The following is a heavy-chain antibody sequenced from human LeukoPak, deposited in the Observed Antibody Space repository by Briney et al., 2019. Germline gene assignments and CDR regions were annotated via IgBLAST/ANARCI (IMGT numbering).Heavy chain of an antibody. Sequence: PGGSLRLSCAASGFTFSSYAMSWVRQAPGKGLEWVSSISRDSSFIYYADSVKGRFTISRDNAKNSLYLQMNSLRAEDTAVYYCARDLIGELGAFDIWGHGTVVTVSS. D-gene: IGHD3-10*01. CDR1: GFTFSSYA. CDR2: ISRDSSFI. CDR3: ARDLIGELGAFDI. V-gene: IGHV3-21*01. J-gene: IGHJ3*02.